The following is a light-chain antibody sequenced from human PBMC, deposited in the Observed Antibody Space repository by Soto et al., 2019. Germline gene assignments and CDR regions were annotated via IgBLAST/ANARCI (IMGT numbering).Light chain of an antibody. J-gene: IGLJ2*01. V-gene: IGLV1-47*02. CDR2: SNN. CDR1: SSNIGGTNY. Sequence: QSVPTQPPSASGTPGQRVCISCSGSSSNIGGTNYAYWYQQLPGAAPKLLMHSNNLRPSGVPERISGSKSGTSASLAISGLRSEDEAVYYCASWDDRLGAVIFGGGTKVTVL. CDR3: ASWDDRLGAVI.